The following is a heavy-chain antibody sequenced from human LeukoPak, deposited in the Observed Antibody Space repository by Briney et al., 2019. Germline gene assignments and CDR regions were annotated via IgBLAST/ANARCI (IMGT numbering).Heavy chain of an antibody. V-gene: IGHV5-51*01. D-gene: IGHD6-19*01. J-gene: IGHJ4*02. Sequence: GESPKISCKGSGYSFTSYWIGWVRQMPGKGLEWMGIIYPGDSDTRYSPSFQGQVTISTDKSINTAFLQWSSLKASDTAVYYCARLTAVAAPVDSWGQGTLITVSS. CDR2: IYPGDSDT. CDR1: GYSFTSYW. CDR3: ARLTAVAAPVDS.